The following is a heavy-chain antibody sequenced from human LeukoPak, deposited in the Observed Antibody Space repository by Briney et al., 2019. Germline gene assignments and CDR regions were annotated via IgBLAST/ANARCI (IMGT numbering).Heavy chain of an antibody. D-gene: IGHD6-13*01. CDR2: INQDGTAE. Sequence: GGSLRLSCAASGFTFSSYWMNWVRQAPGKGLEWVANINQDGTAEYYVDSVKGRFTISRDNAKNSLSLQMSSLRVEDTAVYYCASALEGSSLDYWGQGTLVTVSS. V-gene: IGHV3-7*01. J-gene: IGHJ4*02. CDR3: ASALEGSSLDY. CDR1: GFTFSSYW.